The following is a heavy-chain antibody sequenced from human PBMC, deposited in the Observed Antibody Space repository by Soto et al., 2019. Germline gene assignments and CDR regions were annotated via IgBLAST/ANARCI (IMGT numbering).Heavy chain of an antibody. Sequence: GGSLRLSFADSGLSFSRYEMNWVRQAPGKGLEWVSYISSSSSTLYYADSVKGRFTISRDNAKNSLYLQMNSLRAEDTAVYYCAGGGSGSYLWYFDLWGRCTLVTVSS. CDR2: ISSSSSTL. J-gene: IGHJ2*01. V-gene: IGHV3-48*03. D-gene: IGHD1-26*01. CDR1: GLSFSRYE. CDR3: AGGGSGSYLWYFDL.